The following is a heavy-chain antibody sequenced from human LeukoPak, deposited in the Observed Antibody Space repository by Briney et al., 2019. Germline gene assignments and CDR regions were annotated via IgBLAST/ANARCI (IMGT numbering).Heavy chain of an antibody. CDR2: IHYSGST. J-gene: IGHJ3*02. D-gene: IGHD1-26*01. CDR1: GGSINSYY. CDR3: ARPSGSHDAFDI. Sequence: SETLSLTCTVSGGSINSYYWSWIRQPPGRGLEWIGSIHYSGSTSYNPSLRSRVTISVDKSKNQFFLKLSSVTATDTAVYYCARPSGSHDAFDIWGQGTMVTVSS. V-gene: IGHV4-59*01.